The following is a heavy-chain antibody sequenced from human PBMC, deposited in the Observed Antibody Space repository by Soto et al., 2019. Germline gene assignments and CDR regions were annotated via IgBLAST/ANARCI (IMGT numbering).Heavy chain of an antibody. D-gene: IGHD6-19*01. V-gene: IGHV1-69*04. J-gene: IGHJ6*02. Sequence: ASVKVSCKASGGTFSSYTISWVRQAPGQGLEWMGRIIPILGIANYAQKFQGRVTITADKSTSTAYMELSSLRSEDTAVYYCARDLYSSGWYYYYYGMAVWGQGTTVTVSS. CDR1: GGTFSSYT. CDR2: IIPILGIA. CDR3: ARDLYSSGWYYYYYGMAV.